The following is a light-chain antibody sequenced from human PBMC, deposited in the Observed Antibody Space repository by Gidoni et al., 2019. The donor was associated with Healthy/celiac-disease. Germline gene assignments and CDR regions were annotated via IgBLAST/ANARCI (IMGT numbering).Light chain of an antibody. CDR3: QQYGSSPLT. J-gene: IGKJ4*01. CDR1: QSVSSSH. Sequence: EIGLTQSPGPLSLSPGERATLSCRASQSVSSSHLAWYQQKPGQAPRLLIYGASSRATGIPDRFSGSGSGTDFTLTISRLEPEDFAVYYCQQYGSSPLTFGGGTKVEIK. V-gene: IGKV3-20*01. CDR2: GAS.